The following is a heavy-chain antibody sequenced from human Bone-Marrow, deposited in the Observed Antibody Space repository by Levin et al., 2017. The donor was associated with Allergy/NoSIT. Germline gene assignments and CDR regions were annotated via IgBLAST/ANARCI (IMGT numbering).Heavy chain of an antibody. CDR2: IHGDGSRA. CDR1: GFTFSSYW. V-gene: IGHV3-74*01. J-gene: IGHJ2*01. D-gene: IGHD2-8*01. Sequence: GGSLRLSCAASGFTFSSYWMHWVRQVPGKGPVWVSRIHGDGSRAYYADSVKGRFTISRDNADNTVYLQMNSLRAEDTALYYCARISCDGECSGRDGSFDLWGRGTLVTVS. CDR3: ARISCDGECSGRDGSFDL.